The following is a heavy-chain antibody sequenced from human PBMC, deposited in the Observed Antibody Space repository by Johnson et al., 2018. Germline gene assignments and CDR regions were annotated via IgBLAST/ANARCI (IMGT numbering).Heavy chain of an antibody. Sequence: QVQLVESGAEVKRPGSSVKVSCKASGATFNSYAFSWVRQAPGQGLEWMGTIIPIFGTPNYAQKFQGRVTITADEFTTTAYVELSSLRSEDTAVYFCAIGRPAFDMWGQGTMVTVSS. CDR2: IIPIFGTP. CDR3: AIGRPAFDM. V-gene: IGHV1-69*18. J-gene: IGHJ3*02. CDR1: GATFNSYA.